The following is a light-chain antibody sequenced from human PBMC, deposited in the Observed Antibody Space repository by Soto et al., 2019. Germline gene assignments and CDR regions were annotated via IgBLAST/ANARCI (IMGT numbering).Light chain of an antibody. Sequence: DILLTQSPATLSLSPGERATLSCRASQSFSGYLAWYQQKPGQAPRLLIYDASKRATGIPARFSGRGSGTDFNLTISILEPEDFAVYYCQQRSNWPPVITFGQGKRLEIK. CDR2: DAS. CDR1: QSFSGY. CDR3: QQRSNWPPVIT. V-gene: IGKV3-11*01. J-gene: IGKJ5*01.